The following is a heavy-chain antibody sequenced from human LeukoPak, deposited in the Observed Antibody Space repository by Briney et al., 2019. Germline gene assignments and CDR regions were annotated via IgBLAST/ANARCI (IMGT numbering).Heavy chain of an antibody. D-gene: IGHD2-2*01. CDR3: ARVRRYCSSTSCYPWGFDP. J-gene: IGHJ5*02. V-gene: IGHV4-34*01. CDR1: GGSFSGYY. CDR2: INHSGST. Sequence: SETLSLTCAVYGGSFSGYYWSWIRQPPGKGLEWIGEINHSGSTNYNPSLKSRVTISVDTPKNQFSLKLSSVTAADTAVYYCARVRRYCSSTSCYPWGFDPWGQGTLVTVSS.